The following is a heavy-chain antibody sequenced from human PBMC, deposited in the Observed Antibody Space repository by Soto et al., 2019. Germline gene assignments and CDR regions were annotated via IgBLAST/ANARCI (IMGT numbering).Heavy chain of an antibody. CDR3: ASSYGSGYRAFDY. D-gene: IGHD3-10*01. CDR1: GDTFNFYS. Sequence: QVQLVQSGAEVKRPGSSVKVSCKASGDTFNFYSINWVRQDPGLGLEWMGRVNPIVSMSNYAQKFQGRVTMNADKSTSTAYMELSSLRSEDTAIYYCASSYGSGYRAFDYWGQGALVTVSS. CDR2: VNPIVSMS. V-gene: IGHV1-69*02. J-gene: IGHJ4*02.